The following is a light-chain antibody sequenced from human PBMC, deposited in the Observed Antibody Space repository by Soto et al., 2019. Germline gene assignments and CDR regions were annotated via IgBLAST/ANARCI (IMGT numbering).Light chain of an antibody. V-gene: IGKV3-20*01. J-gene: IGKJ1*01. Sequence: IVLTQSPGTLSLSPGERATLSCRASQSVSSSYLAWYQQKPGQAPRLLIYGASSRATGIPDRFSGSGSGTDFTLTISRVEPGDFGVYYCRQYVTSPPGTFGQGAKVDIK. CDR3: RQYVTSPPGT. CDR1: QSVSSSY. CDR2: GAS.